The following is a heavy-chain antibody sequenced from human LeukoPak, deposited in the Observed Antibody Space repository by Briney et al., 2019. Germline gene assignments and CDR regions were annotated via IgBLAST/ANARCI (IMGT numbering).Heavy chain of an antibody. J-gene: IGHJ3*02. CDR1: GGSISSYY. D-gene: IGHD1-14*01. CDR3: ARDSPEGDAFDI. Sequence: SETLSLTCTASGGSISSYYWSWIRQPPGKGLEWIGYIYYSGSTNYNPSLKSRVTISVDTSKNQFSLKLSSVTAADTAVYYCARDSPEGDAFDIWGQGTMVTVSS. CDR2: IYYSGST. V-gene: IGHV4-59*01.